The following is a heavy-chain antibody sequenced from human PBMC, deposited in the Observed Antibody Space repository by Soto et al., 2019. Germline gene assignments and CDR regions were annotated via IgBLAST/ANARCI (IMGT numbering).Heavy chain of an antibody. CDR1: GGSISSYY. J-gene: IGHJ4*02. Sequence: SETLSLTCTVSGGSISSYYWSWIRQPPGKGLEWIGYIYYSGSTNYNPSLKSRVTISVDTPKNLFSLKLSSVTAADTAVYYCARLYYDSSGYYYFDYWGQGTLVTVSS. CDR2: IYYSGST. V-gene: IGHV4-59*08. CDR3: ARLYYDSSGYYYFDY. D-gene: IGHD3-22*01.